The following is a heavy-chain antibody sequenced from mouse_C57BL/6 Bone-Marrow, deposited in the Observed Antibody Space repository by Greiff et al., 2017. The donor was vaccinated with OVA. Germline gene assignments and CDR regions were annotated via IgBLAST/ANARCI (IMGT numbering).Heavy chain of an antibody. CDR2: INSDGGST. Sequence: VQLKESGGGLVQPGESLKLSCESNAYEFPSHDMSWVRKTPEKRLELVAAINSDGGSTYYPDTMERRFIISRDNTKKTLYLQMSSLRSEDTALYYCARHGGYGSSYGAMDYWGQGTSVTVSS. CDR3: ARHGGYGSSYGAMDY. J-gene: IGHJ4*01. CDR1: AYEFPSHD. D-gene: IGHD1-1*01. V-gene: IGHV5-2*01.